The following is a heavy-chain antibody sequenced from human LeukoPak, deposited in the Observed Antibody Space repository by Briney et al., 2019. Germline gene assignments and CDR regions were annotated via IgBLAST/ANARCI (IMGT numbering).Heavy chain of an antibody. CDR2: IKYYGSEK. CDR3: ASALPADHFDY. V-gene: IGHV3-7*01. CDR1: GFTFSNYW. Sequence: GGSLRLSCAASGFTFSNYWMSWVRQAPGKGLEWVANIKYYGSEKYYADSVRGRFTISRDNAKNSLYLQMNSLRAEDTAVYYCASALPADHFDYWGQGTLVTVSS. J-gene: IGHJ4*02.